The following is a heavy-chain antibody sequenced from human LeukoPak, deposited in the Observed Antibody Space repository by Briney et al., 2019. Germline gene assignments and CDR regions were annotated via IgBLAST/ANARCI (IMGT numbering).Heavy chain of an antibody. CDR2: IIPIFGTA. CDR3: ARLLSTYYYDSSGYYGDGWFDP. V-gene: IGHV1-69*06. CDR1: GGTFSSYA. Sequence: SVKVSCKASGGTFSSYAISWVRQAPGQGLEWMGGIIPIFGTANYAQKFQGRVTITADKSTSTAYMELSSLRSEDTAVYYCARLLSTYYYDSSGYYGDGWFDPWGQGTLVTVSS. D-gene: IGHD3-22*01. J-gene: IGHJ5*02.